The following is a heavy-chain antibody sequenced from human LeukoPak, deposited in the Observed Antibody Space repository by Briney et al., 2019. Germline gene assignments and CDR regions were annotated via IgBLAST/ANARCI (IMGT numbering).Heavy chain of an antibody. CDR1: GGSISSGGYY. J-gene: IGHJ4*02. V-gene: IGHV4-31*03. Sequence: SETLSLTCTVSGGSISSGGYYWSWIRQHPGKGLEWIGYIYYSGSTYYNPSLKSRVTISVDTSKNQFSLKLSSVTAADTAVYYCARVYGSGSSFFDFWGQGTLVTVSS. CDR3: ARVYGSGSSFFDF. CDR2: IYYSGST. D-gene: IGHD3-10*01.